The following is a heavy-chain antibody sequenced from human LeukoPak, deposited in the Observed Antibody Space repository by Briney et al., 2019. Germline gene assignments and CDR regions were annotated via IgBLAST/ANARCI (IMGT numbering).Heavy chain of an antibody. CDR2: IIPILGIA. Sequence: ASVKVSCKASGGTFSSYAISWVRQAPGQGLEWMGRIIPILGIANYAQKFQGRVTITADKSTSTAYMELSSLRSDDTAVYYCARVRSRVSSSGYYYDDYWGQGTLVTVSS. D-gene: IGHD3-22*01. CDR3: ARVRSRVSSSGYYYDDY. V-gene: IGHV1-69*04. CDR1: GGTFSSYA. J-gene: IGHJ4*02.